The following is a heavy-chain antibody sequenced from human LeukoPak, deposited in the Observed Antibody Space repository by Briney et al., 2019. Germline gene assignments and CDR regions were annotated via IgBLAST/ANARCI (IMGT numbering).Heavy chain of an antibody. CDR1: GGSISSSRHY. CDR3: ARAQYYYDSSGRNWFDP. J-gene: IGHJ5*02. D-gene: IGHD3-22*01. CDR2: IYHTEST. V-gene: IGHV4-39*07. Sequence: SETLSLTCTVSGGSISSSRHYWGWIRQPPGKGLEWIGNIYHTESTYNNPSLKSRVTISADTSKNQFSLNVSSVTAADTAVYYCARAQYYYDSSGRNWFDPWGQGTLVTVSS.